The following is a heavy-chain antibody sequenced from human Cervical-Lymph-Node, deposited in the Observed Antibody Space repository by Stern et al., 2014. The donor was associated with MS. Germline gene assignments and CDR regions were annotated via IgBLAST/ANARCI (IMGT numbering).Heavy chain of an antibody. V-gene: IGHV3-30*03. CDR2: ISYDGNHK. J-gene: IGHJ4*02. D-gene: IGHD2-8*01. CDR3: ARDYEDTSMLFDH. CDR1: GFTFSSYG. Sequence: QVQLVESGGAVVQPGRSLRLSCAASGFTFSSYGMHWVRQAPGKGLEWVTVISYDGNHKYYAAYVKGRFTISRDNSKNTLHLQMNSVTPDDTAIYYCARDYEDTSMLFDHWGQGTLVTVSS.